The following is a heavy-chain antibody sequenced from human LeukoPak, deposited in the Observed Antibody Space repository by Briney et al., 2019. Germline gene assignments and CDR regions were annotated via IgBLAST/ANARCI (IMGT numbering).Heavy chain of an antibody. J-gene: IGHJ6*03. CDR2: ISSSGTTI. D-gene: IGHD4/OR15-4a*01. V-gene: IGHV3-48*03. Sequence: GGSLRLSCAASGFTFSSYEMNWVRHAPGKGLEWVSYISSSGTTIYYGDSGKGRFTISRDNAKNSLYLHMNSLRAEYTAVYYCARDPPSSYGGYDYMDVSGKGCSVTVSS. CDR1: GFTFSSYE. CDR3: ARDPPSSYGGYDYMDV.